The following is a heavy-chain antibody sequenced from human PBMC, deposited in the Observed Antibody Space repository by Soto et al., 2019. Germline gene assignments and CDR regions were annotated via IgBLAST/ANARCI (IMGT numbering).Heavy chain of an antibody. CDR1: GFTFSSYA. J-gene: IGHJ5*02. CDR3: AKEYTYYYGSPWFDP. CDR2: ISGSGGSA. Sequence: PGGSLRLSCAASGFTFSSYAMSWVRQAPGKGLEWVSAISGSGGSAYYADSVKGRFTISRDNSKNTLYLQMNSLRAADTAVYYCAKEYTYYYGSPWFDPWGQGTQVTVSS. D-gene: IGHD3-10*01. V-gene: IGHV3-23*01.